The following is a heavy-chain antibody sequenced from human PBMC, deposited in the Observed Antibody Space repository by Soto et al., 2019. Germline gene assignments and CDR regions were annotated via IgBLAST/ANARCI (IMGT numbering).Heavy chain of an antibody. CDR2: IYYSGST. J-gene: IGHJ6*02. Sequence: QVQLQESGPGLVKPSQTLSLTCTVSGGSISSGDYYWSWIRQPPGKGLEWIGYIYYSGSTYYNPSLKSRVTISVDTSKNQFSLKLSSVTAADTAVYYCARVLRITPYSYYYGMDVWGQGTTVTVSS. D-gene: IGHD3-10*01. CDR3: ARVLRITPYSYYYGMDV. V-gene: IGHV4-30-4*01. CDR1: GGSISSGDYY.